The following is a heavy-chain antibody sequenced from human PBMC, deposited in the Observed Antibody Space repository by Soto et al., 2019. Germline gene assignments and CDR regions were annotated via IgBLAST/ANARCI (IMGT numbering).Heavy chain of an antibody. CDR2: IFYDGYT. V-gene: IGHV4-39*01. D-gene: IGHD6-13*01. CDR3: ARLQAAVPHY. CDR1: GDSISGSPYF. Sequence: QVQLQESGSGLVMPSETLSLTCTVSGDSISGSPYFWGWIRQPPGKRLEWIGRIFYDGYTLYTPSLKSLVTISVDPSQNQFSLKLTSVAAADTAIYFCARLQAAVPHYWGQGILVTGSS. J-gene: IGHJ4*02.